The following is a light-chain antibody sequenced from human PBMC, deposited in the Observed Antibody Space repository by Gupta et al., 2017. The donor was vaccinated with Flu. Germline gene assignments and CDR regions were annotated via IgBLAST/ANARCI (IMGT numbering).Light chain of an antibody. J-gene: IGKJ4*01. V-gene: IGKV1-5*03. CDR3: QQDYSYSLT. CDR1: QSLSSW. Sequence: DIQMTQSPSTLSAYVGDRVTITCRASQSLSSWLAWYQQKPGKAPYLLIYKASNLESGVPSRFSGSGSGTEFTLTISSRQPDDFATYYCQQDYSYSLTFGGGTKVEI. CDR2: KAS.